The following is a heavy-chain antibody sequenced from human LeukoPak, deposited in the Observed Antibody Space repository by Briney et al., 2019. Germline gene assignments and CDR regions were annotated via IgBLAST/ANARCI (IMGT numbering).Heavy chain of an antibody. Sequence: GGSLRLSCAASGFTFSSYAMHWVRRAPGKGLEWVAVISYDGSNKYYADSVKGRFTISRDNSKNTLYLQMNSLRAEDTAVYYCAREPRRYSSSIDYWGQGTLVTVSS. J-gene: IGHJ4*02. D-gene: IGHD6-13*01. CDR3: AREPRRYSSSIDY. CDR2: ISYDGSNK. V-gene: IGHV3-30*04. CDR1: GFTFSSYA.